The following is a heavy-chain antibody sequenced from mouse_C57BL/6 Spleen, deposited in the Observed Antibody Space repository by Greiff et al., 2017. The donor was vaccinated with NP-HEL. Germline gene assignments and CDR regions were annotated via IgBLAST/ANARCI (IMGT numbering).Heavy chain of an antibody. Sequence: EVQLQQSGAELVKPGASVKLSCTASGFNIKDYYMHWVKQRTEQGLEGIGRIDPEDGETKYAPKLQGKVTKTADTASNTAYLQLSSLTSEDTAVYYGSRSDGNDMDYWGQSTTLTVSS. CDR2: IDPEDGET. D-gene: IGHD2-2*01. CDR1: GFNIKDYY. CDR3: SRSDGNDMDY. J-gene: IGHJ2*01. V-gene: IGHV14-2*01.